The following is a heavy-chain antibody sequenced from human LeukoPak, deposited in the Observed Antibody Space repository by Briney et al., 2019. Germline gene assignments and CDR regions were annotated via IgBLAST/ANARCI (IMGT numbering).Heavy chain of an antibody. CDR3: ASNYGG. CDR1: GFTFSNFL. J-gene: IGHJ4*02. D-gene: IGHD4-11*01. Sequence: HPGGSLRLSCATSGFTFSNFLMTWVRQAPGKGPEWVSAISGSGGDTYYADSVKGRFTISRDNSKNTLYLQMNSLRAEDTAVYYCASNYGGWGQGTLVTVSS. V-gene: IGHV3-23*01. CDR2: ISGSGGDT.